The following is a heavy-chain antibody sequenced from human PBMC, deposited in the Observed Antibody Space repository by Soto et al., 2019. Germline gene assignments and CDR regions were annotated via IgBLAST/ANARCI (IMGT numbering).Heavy chain of an antibody. V-gene: IGHV4-34*01. CDR3: ARYSSSANWFDP. CDR2: INHSGST. CDR1: GGSFSGYY. J-gene: IGHJ5*02. Sequence: ETLSLTCAVYGGSFSGYYWSWIRQPPGKGLEWIGEINHSGSTNYNPSLKSRVTISVDTSKNQFSLKLSSVTAADTAVYYCARYSSSANWFDPWGQGTLVTVSS. D-gene: IGHD6-6*01.